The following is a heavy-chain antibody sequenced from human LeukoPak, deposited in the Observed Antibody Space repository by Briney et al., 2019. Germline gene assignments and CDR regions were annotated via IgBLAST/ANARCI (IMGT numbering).Heavy chain of an antibody. V-gene: IGHV3-48*03. J-gene: IGHJ4*02. CDR3: ASLGDYYDSSGYYAGNDY. CDR1: GFTFSSYE. D-gene: IGHD3-22*01. CDR2: ISSSGSTI. Sequence: GGSLRLSCAASGFTFSSYEMNWVRQAPGKGLEWVSYISSSGSTIYYADSVKGRFTISRDNAKNSLYLQMNSLRAEDKAVYYCASLGDYYDSSGYYAGNDYWGQGTRVTVSS.